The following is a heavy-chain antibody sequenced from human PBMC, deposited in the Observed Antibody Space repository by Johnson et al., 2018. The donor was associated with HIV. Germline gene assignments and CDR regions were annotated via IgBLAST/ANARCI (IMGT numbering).Heavy chain of an antibody. CDR2: IKQDGSEK. D-gene: IGHD6-6*01. CDR3: AKTGGIAARLTPSPAFDI. J-gene: IGHJ3*02. V-gene: IGHV3-7*05. Sequence: EVQVVESGGGVVQPGRSLRPSCAVSGFTFSSYWMSWVRQAPGKGLEWVANIKQDGSEKYYVDSVKGRFTISRDNAKNSLYLQMNSLRAEDTAVYYGAKTGGIAARLTPSPAFDIWGQGTMVTVSS. CDR1: GFTFSSYW.